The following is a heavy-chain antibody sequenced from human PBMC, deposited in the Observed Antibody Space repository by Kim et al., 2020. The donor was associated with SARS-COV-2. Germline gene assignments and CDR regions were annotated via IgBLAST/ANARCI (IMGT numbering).Heavy chain of an antibody. V-gene: IGHV3-49*04. CDR1: GFTFGDHR. Sequence: GGSQRLSCITSGFTFGDHRMSWVRQAPGKGLEWVVSIRKRASGATTEYAASVKGRMTISRDDAKSMAYLQMNSLKTEDTAVYYCTRDDSPGVYWGQGTLV. CDR3: TRDDSPGVY. D-gene: IGHD3-10*01. J-gene: IGHJ4*02. CDR2: IRKRASGATT.